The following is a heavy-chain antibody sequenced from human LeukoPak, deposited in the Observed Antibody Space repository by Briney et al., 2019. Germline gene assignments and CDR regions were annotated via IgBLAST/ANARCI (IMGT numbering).Heavy chain of an antibody. J-gene: IGHJ4*02. V-gene: IGHV3-30*02. CDR3: AKDRRTGLAALIVVVVAATPPDY. D-gene: IGHD2-15*01. Sequence: PGGSLRRSCAASGFTFSSYGMHWVRQAPGKGLEWVAFIRYDGSNKYYADSVKGRFTISRDNSKNTLYLQMNSLRAEDTAVYYCAKDRRTGLAALIVVVVAATPPDYWGQGTLVTVSS. CDR2: IRYDGSNK. CDR1: GFTFSSYG.